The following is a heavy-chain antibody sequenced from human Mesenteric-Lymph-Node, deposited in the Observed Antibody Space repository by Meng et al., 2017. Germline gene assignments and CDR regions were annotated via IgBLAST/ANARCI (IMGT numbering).Heavy chain of an antibody. D-gene: IGHD4-17*01. CDR1: GGSFSGYY. V-gene: IGHV4-34*02. CDR3: ARHVYGDSYGF. Sequence: QVRSQQWGAGLLKPSETLSLTCAVSGGSFSGYYWNWIRQSPGKGLEWLGEINQSGSTAYNPSLKSRITISVDTSKNQFSLNLSSLTAADTAVYYCARHVYGDSYGFWGQGTLVTVSS. CDR2: INQSGST. J-gene: IGHJ4*02.